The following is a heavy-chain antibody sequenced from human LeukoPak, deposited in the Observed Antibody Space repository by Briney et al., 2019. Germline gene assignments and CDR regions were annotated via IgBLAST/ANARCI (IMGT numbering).Heavy chain of an antibody. CDR1: GYTFTSYG. CDR2: ISAYNGNT. Sequence: ASVKVSCKASGYTFTSYGISWVRQAPGQGLEWMGWISAYNGNTNYAQKLQGRVTMTTDTSTSTAYMELRSLRSDDTAVYYCVRDPSNSSGHYPYFDYWGQGALVTVSS. V-gene: IGHV1-18*01. J-gene: IGHJ4*02. D-gene: IGHD3-22*01. CDR3: VRDPSNSSGHYPYFDY.